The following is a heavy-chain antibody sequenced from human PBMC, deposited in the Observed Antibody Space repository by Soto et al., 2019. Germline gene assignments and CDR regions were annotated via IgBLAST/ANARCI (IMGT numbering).Heavy chain of an antibody. Sequence: VAVISHDGSNKYYADSVKGRFTISRDNFKSTLYLQMNGLRPEDTAVFFCANARTSYSGYYYYGMDVWGQGTTVTVSS. V-gene: IGHV3-30*18. CDR2: ISHDGSNK. J-gene: IGHJ6*02. D-gene: IGHD4-4*01. CDR3: ANARTSYSGYYYYGMDV.